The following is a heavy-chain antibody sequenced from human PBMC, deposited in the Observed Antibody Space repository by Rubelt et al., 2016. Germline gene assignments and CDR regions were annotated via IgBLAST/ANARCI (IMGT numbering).Heavy chain of an antibody. J-gene: IGHJ4*02. Sequence: QLQLQESGPGLIKPSETLSLNCNVSGGSISSTNYYWGWIRQAPGKGLEWIGEIKHSGSTNYNPSLKSRVTIAVDTSKNQFSLKLSSVTAANTAVYYCARGQGRSYRYWGQGTLGTVSS. CDR1: GGSISSTNYY. V-gene: IGHV4-39*07. CDR3: ARGQGRSYRY. CDR2: IKHSGST. D-gene: IGHD1-1*01.